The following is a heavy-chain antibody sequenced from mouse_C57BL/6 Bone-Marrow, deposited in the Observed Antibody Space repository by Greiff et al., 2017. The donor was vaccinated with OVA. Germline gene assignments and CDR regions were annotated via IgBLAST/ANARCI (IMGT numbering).Heavy chain of an antibody. D-gene: IGHD1-1*01. V-gene: IGHV1-81*01. Sequence: QVQLQQSGAELARPGASVKLSCKASGYTFTSYGISWVKQRTGQGLEWIGEIYPRSGNTYYIEKFKGKATLTADKSSSTAYIELRSLTSEDSAVYFCARWRGSWFAYWGQGTLVTVSA. CDR2: IYPRSGNT. CDR3: ARWRGSWFAY. CDR1: GYTFTSYG. J-gene: IGHJ3*01.